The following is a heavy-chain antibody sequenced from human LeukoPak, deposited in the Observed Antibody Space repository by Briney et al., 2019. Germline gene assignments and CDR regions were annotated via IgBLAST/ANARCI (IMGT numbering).Heavy chain of an antibody. V-gene: IGHV1-8*01. CDR2: MNPNSGNT. Sequence: ASVKVSCKASGYTFTSYDINWVRQATGQGVEWMGWMNPNSGNTGYAQKFQGRVTMARNTSISTAYMGLSSLRSEDTAVYYCARGAIRYFDCLLLPTDYYGMDVWGQGTTVTVSS. J-gene: IGHJ6*02. CDR3: ARGAIRYFDCLLLPTDYYGMDV. CDR1: GYTFTSYD. D-gene: IGHD3-9*01.